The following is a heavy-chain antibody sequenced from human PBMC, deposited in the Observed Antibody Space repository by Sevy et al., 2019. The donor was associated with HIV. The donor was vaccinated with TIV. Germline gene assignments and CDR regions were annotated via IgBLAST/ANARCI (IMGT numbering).Heavy chain of an antibody. CDR1: GFTFRSYG. D-gene: IGHD5-12*01. J-gene: IGHJ4*02. CDR2: ISNDGGNQ. V-gene: IGHV3-30*18. Sequence: GGSLRRSCAASGFTFRSYGMHWVRQAPGKGLEWVAVISNDGGNQYYADSVKGRFTISRDNSKNTVYLQMNSLRAEDTAVYYCAKDVSDGYNYFLDFWGQGALVTVSS. CDR3: AKDVSDGYNYFLDF.